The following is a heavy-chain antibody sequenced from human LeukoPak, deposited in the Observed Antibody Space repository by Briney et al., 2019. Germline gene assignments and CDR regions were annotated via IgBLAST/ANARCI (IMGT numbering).Heavy chain of an antibody. V-gene: IGHV3-21*01. J-gene: IGHJ4*02. D-gene: IGHD2-2*01. Sequence: PGGSLRLSCAASGFTFSTYSMNWVRQAPGKGLEWVSSISSSSNYIYYADSVKGRFTISRDNSKNTLYLQMNSLRAEDTAVYYCAKDLEVPAARTDYWGQGTLVTVSS. CDR2: ISSSSNYI. CDR3: AKDLEVPAARTDY. CDR1: GFTFSTYS.